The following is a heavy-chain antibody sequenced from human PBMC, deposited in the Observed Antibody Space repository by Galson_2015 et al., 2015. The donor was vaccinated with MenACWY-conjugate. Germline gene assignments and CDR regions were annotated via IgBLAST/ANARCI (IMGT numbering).Heavy chain of an antibody. CDR2: INPNSGDT. Sequence: SVKVSCKASGYTFTDYYMHWVRQAPGQGLEWMGRINPNSGDTNYAQRFQGRVTMTRDTSISTAYLELSSLRSDGTVVYYCATAIAYGGGVFEYWGQGTLVTVSS. J-gene: IGHJ4*02. CDR1: GYTFTDYY. D-gene: IGHD4-23*01. V-gene: IGHV1-2*05. CDR3: ATAIAYGGGVFEY.